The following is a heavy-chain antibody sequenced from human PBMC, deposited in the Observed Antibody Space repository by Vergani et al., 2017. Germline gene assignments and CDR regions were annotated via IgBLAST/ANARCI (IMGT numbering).Heavy chain of an antibody. Sequence: QLQLQESGPGLVKPSETLSLTCTVSGGSISSSSYYWGWIRQPPGKGLEWIGSIYYSGSTYYNPSLKSRVTISVDTSKNQFSLKLSSVTAADTAVFYCARLTSTIAAAVLWGQGTLVTVSS. J-gene: IGHJ4*02. D-gene: IGHD6-13*01. CDR1: GGSISSSSYY. CDR2: IYYSGST. CDR3: ARLTSTIAAAVL. V-gene: IGHV4-39*01.